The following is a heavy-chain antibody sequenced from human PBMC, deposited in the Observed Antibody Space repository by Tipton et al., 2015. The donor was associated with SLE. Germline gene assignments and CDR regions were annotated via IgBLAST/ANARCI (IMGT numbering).Heavy chain of an antibody. CDR1: GGSITTDSHH. D-gene: IGHD5-24*01. Sequence: TLSLTCTVSGGSITTDSHHWNWIRQSPGKGLEWIGNVYYVGSTNYNPSLKGRVTISVATSKNQFSLKLSSVTAADTAMYYCVGTRDAYDETGGFDIWGQGTMVTVSS. J-gene: IGHJ3*02. CDR3: VGTRDAYDETGGFDI. V-gene: IGHV4-61*01. CDR2: VYYVGST.